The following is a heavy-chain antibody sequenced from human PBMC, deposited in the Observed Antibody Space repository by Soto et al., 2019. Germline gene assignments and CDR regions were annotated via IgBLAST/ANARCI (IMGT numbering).Heavy chain of an antibody. CDR1: GFTFSSYG. V-gene: IGHV3-30*18. Sequence: PGGSLRLSCAASGFTFSSYGMHWVRQAPGKGLEWVAVISYDGSNKYYADSVKGRFTISRDNSKNTLYLQMNSLRAEDTAVYYCAKDAYYYDSSGSIEFDYWGQGTLVTVSS. CDR3: AKDAYYYDSSGSIEFDY. CDR2: ISYDGSNK. J-gene: IGHJ4*02. D-gene: IGHD3-22*01.